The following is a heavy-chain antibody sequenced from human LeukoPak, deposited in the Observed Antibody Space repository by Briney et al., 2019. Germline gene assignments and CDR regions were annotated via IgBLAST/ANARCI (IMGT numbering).Heavy chain of an antibody. D-gene: IGHD2-21*01. CDR3: AKDLEVSIHYYFDS. Sequence: GGSLRLSCAASGFTFSSSAMSWVRQAPGKGLEWVSAISGSAGSTYYADSVKGRFTISRDNAKNTLYLQMNSLRAEDTAVYYCAKDLEVSIHYYFDSCGQGTLVTVSS. CDR2: ISGSAGST. V-gene: IGHV3-23*01. CDR1: GFTFSSSA. J-gene: IGHJ4*02.